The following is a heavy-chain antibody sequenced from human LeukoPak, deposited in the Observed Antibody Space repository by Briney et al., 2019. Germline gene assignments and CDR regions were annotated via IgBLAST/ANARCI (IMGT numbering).Heavy chain of an antibody. D-gene: IGHD6-13*01. V-gene: IGHV1-3*01. CDR1: GYSFTTYA. J-gene: IGHJ5*02. CDR2: INAVNGNT. Sequence: ASVKVSCKASGYSFTTYAMHWVRQAPGQRLEWMGWINAVNGNTKYSQKFQGRVTMTTDTSTSTAYMELRSLRSDDTAVYYCARDLGTWYWFDPWGQGTLVTVSS. CDR3: ARDLGTWYWFDP.